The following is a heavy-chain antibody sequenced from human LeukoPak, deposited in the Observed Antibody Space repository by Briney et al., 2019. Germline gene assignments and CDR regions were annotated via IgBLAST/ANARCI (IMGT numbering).Heavy chain of an antibody. CDR2: ISSSSYI. D-gene: IGHD4-23*01. V-gene: IGHV3-21*01. J-gene: IGHJ3*02. Sequence: PGGSLRLSCAASGFTFSSYSMNWVRQAPGKGLEWVSSISSSSYIYYADSVKGRFTISRDNAKNSLYLQMNSLRAEDTAVYYCARDRSELYGGNSFDIWGQGTMVTVSS. CDR3: ARDRSELYGGNSFDI. CDR1: GFTFSSYS.